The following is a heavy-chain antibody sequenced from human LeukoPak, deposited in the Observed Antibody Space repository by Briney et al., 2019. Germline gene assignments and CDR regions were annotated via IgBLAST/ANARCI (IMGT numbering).Heavy chain of an antibody. J-gene: IGHJ5*02. CDR2: INHSGST. V-gene: IGHV4-34*01. CDR1: GGSFSGYY. D-gene: IGHD5-12*01. Sequence: PSETLSLTCAVYGGSFSGYYWSWIRQPPGKGLEWIGEINHSGSTNYNPSLKSRVTISVDTSKNQFSLKLSSVTATDTAVYYCAREVDIVATIGNWFDPWGQGTLVTVSS. CDR3: AREVDIVATIGNWFDP.